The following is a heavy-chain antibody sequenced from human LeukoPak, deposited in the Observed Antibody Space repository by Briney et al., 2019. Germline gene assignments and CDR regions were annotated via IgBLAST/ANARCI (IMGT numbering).Heavy chain of an antibody. Sequence: GGSLRLSCAASGFTFSDYYMSWIRQAPGKGLEWVSYISSSGSTIYYADSVKGRFTISRDNAKNSLHLQMNSLRAEDTAVYYCARDDLSANPDYWGQGTLVTVSS. D-gene: IGHD4/OR15-4a*01. CDR2: ISSSGSTI. V-gene: IGHV3-11*04. CDR3: ARDDLSANPDY. CDR1: GFTFSDYY. J-gene: IGHJ4*02.